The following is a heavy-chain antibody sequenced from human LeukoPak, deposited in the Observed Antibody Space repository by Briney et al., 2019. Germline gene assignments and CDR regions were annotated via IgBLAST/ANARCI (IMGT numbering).Heavy chain of an antibody. CDR1: GDSISSYY. V-gene: IGHV4-59*12. CDR2: IYYSGST. Sequence: SETLSLTCIESGDSISSYYWSWIRQPPGQGLEWIGYIYYSGSTNCNPSLKSRVTISIDTPKNQFSLKLSSVTAADTAVYYCAREYYIDNSGYYGVGVYWGQGTLVTVSS. D-gene: IGHD3-22*01. J-gene: IGHJ4*02. CDR3: AREYYIDNSGYYGVGVY.